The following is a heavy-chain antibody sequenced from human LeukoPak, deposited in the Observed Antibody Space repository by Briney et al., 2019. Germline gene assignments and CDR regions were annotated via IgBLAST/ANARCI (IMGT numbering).Heavy chain of an antibody. J-gene: IGHJ4*02. CDR1: GYTFTSYD. CDR3: ARNYDILTGYPTLVD. D-gene: IGHD3-9*01. V-gene: IGHV1-8*01. Sequence: ASVKVSCKASGYTFTSYDFNWVRQATGQGLEWMGWMNPNSGNTGYAQKFQGRVTMTRNTSISTAYMELSSLRSEDTAVYYCARNYDILTGYPTLVDWGQGTLVTVSS. CDR2: MNPNSGNT.